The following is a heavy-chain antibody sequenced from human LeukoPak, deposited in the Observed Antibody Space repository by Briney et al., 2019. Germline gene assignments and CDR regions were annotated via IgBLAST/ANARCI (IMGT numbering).Heavy chain of an antibody. D-gene: IGHD6-13*01. CDR3: AKSPIAAAGHNWFDP. V-gene: IGHV3-9*03. J-gene: IGHJ5*02. Sequence: RSLTLTCSASGFTIDGYSLHWLRPGQGKDLEWVSSISWNSGSIGYADSVKGRFTISRDNAKNSLYLQMNSLRAEDMALYYCAKSPIAAAGHNWFDPWGQGTLVTVSS. CDR2: ISWNSGSI. CDR1: GFTIDGYS.